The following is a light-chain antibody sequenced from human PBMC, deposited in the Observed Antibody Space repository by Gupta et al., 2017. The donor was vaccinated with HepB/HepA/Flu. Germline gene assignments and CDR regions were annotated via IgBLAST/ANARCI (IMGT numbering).Light chain of an antibody. CDR1: SSNIGNNY. J-gene: IGLJ2*01. CDR2: DNN. CDR3: GTWDSSLSAHVV. V-gene: IGLV1-51*01. Sequence: QSVLTQPPSVSAAPGQKVTISCSGTSSNIGNNYVSWYQQLPGTAPKLLIYDNNKRPSEMPDRFSGSKSGTSATLGITGLQTGDEADYYCGTWDSSLSAHVVFGGGTKLTVL.